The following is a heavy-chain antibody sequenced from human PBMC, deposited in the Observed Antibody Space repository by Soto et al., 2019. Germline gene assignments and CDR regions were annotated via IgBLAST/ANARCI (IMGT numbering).Heavy chain of an antibody. CDR3: ARGEHITIFGVVIEGNDY. V-gene: IGHV1-8*01. J-gene: IGHJ4*02. Sequence: ASVKVSCKASGYTFTSYDINWVRQATGQGLEWMGWMNPNSGNTGYAQKFQGRVTMTRNTSISTAYMELSSLRSEDTAVYYCARGEHITIFGVVIEGNDYWGQGTLVTVSS. CDR1: GYTFTSYD. D-gene: IGHD3-3*01. CDR2: MNPNSGNT.